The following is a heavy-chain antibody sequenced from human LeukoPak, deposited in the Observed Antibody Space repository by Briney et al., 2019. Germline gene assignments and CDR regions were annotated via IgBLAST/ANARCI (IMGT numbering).Heavy chain of an antibody. J-gene: IGHJ3*02. CDR3: AKGGYDSRHDAFDI. CDR2: INSDGSTT. V-gene: IGHV3-74*01. CDR1: EFSFSSYW. D-gene: IGHD3-22*01. Sequence: GGSLRLSCAASEFSFSSYWMHWVRQAPGKGLVWVSRINSDGSTTTYADSVKGRFTISRDNSKNTLYLQMNSLRAEDTAVYYCAKGGYDSRHDAFDIWGQGTMVTVSS.